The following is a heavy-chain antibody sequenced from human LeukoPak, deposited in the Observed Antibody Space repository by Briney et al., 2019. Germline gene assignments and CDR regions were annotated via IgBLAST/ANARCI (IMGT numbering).Heavy chain of an antibody. CDR2: IKQDGSEK. D-gene: IGHD4-17*01. V-gene: IGHV3-7*01. CDR1: GFTFSSYA. J-gene: IGHJ4*02. CDR3: ARDADYGAPFDY. Sequence: PGGSLRLSCAASGFTFSSYAMSWVRQAPGKGLEWVANIKQDGSEKYYVDSVKGRFTISRDNAKNSLYLQMNSLRAEDTAVYYCARDADYGAPFDYWGQGTLVTVSS.